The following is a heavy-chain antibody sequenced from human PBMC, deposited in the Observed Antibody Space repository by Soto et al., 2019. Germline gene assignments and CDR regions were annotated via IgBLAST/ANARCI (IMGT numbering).Heavy chain of an antibody. V-gene: IGHV4-59*08. Sequence: SETLSLTCTVSGGSISSYYWSWIRQPPGKGLEWIGYIYYSGSTNYNPSLKSRVTISVDTSKNQFSLKLSSVTAADTAVYYCAHQNCSSTSCYFDYWGQGTLVTVSS. D-gene: IGHD2-2*01. CDR1: GGSISSYY. J-gene: IGHJ4*02. CDR2: IYYSGST. CDR3: AHQNCSSTSCYFDY.